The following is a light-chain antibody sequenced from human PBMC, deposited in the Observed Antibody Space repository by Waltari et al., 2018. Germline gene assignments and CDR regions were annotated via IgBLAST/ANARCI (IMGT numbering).Light chain of an antibody. Sequence: EIVMTQSPATLSVSPGERATLSCRASQSVSSNLAWYQQKPGQAPRRLIYGASTRATGIPARFSGSGSGTDFTLTISSLQSEDFAVYYCQQYSNWPETFGQGTKVEVK. CDR3: QQYSNWPET. V-gene: IGKV3-15*01. J-gene: IGKJ1*01. CDR2: GAS. CDR1: QSVSSN.